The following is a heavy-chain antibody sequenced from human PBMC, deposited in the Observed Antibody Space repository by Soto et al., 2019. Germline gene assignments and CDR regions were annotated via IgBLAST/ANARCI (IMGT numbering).Heavy chain of an antibody. V-gene: IGHV3-74*01. CDR2: INSDGSST. Sequence: QSGGSLRLSCAASGFTFSSYWMHWVRQAPGKGLVWVSRINSDGSSTSYADSVKGRFTISRDNAKNTLYLQMNSLRAEDTAVYYCAREGSRYALYFDYWGQGTLVTVSS. CDR1: GFTFSSYW. J-gene: IGHJ4*02. CDR3: AREGSRYALYFDY. D-gene: IGHD6-13*01.